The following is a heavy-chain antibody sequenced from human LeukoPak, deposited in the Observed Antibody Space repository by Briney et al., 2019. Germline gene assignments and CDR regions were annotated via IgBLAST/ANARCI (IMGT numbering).Heavy chain of an antibody. J-gene: IGHJ4*02. Sequence: SVKVSCKASGGTFRSFTINWVRQAPAQGLEWMGGIIPMFVATNYAQKFQGRVTITADESTSTAYMELSSLRSEDTAVYFCARGPGGSPAPFGFDYWGQGTLVTVSS. V-gene: IGHV1-69*13. CDR1: GGTFRSFT. CDR2: IIPMFVAT. CDR3: ARGPGGSPAPFGFDY. D-gene: IGHD1-26*01.